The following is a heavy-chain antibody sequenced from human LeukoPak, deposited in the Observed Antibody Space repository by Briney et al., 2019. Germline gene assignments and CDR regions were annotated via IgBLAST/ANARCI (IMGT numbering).Heavy chain of an antibody. V-gene: IGHV1-69*13. CDR2: IIPIFGTA. D-gene: IGHD3-3*01. J-gene: IGHJ3*02. CDR3: AREWGVVRDLDAFDI. CDR1: GGTFSSYA. Sequence: ASVKVSCKASGGTFSSYAISWVRQAPGQGLEWMGGIIPIFGTANYAQKFQGRVTITADESTSTAYMELSSLRSEDTAVYYCAREWGVVRDLDAFDIWGQGTMVTVSS.